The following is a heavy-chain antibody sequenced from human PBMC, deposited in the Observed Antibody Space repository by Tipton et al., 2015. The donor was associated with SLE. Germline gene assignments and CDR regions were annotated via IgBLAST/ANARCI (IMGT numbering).Heavy chain of an antibody. D-gene: IGHD3-3*01. J-gene: IGHJ4*02. Sequence: TLSLTCTVSGGSISSYYWSWIRQPPGKGLEWIGYIYYSGSTYYNPSLKSRVTISVDTSKNQFSLKLSSVTAADTAVYYCARLGGGDPGGYDFWSGKGYFDYWGQGTLVTVSS. CDR2: IYYSGST. V-gene: IGHV4-59*08. CDR1: GGSISSYY. CDR3: ARLGGGDPGGYDFWSGKGYFDY.